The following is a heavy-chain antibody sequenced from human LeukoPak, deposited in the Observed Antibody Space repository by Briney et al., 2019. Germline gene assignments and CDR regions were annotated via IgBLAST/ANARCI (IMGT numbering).Heavy chain of an antibody. CDR2: IYYSGST. V-gene: IGHV4-59*01. D-gene: IGHD5-24*01. Sequence: SETLSLTCTVSGGSISSYCWSWIRQPPGKGLEWIGYIYYSGSTNYNPSLKSRVTISVDTSKNQFSLKLSSVTAADTAVYYCARGALRWLQGWFDPWGQGTLVTVSS. CDR3: ARGALRWLQGWFDP. J-gene: IGHJ5*02. CDR1: GGSISSYC.